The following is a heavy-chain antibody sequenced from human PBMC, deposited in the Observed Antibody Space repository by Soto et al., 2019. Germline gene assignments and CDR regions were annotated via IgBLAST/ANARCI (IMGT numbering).Heavy chain of an antibody. CDR1: GFTFTSSA. J-gene: IGHJ6*02. CDR3: AAAPYYYDSSGPGYGMDV. V-gene: IGHV1-58*01. CDR2: IVAGSGNT. Sequence: GASVKVSCKASGFTFTSSAVQWVRQARGQRLEWIGWIVAGSGNTNYAQKFQERVTITRDMSTSTAYMELSSLRSEDTAVYYCAAAPYYYDSSGPGYGMDVWGQGTTVTVSS. D-gene: IGHD3-22*01.